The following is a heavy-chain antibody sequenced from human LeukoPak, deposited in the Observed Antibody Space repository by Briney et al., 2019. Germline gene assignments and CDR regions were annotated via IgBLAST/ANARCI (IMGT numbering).Heavy chain of an antibody. J-gene: IGHJ4*02. CDR3: ARDRIAARRIGFDY. Sequence: GGSLTLSCAVSGFTFSSYEMNWLRQAPGKGLEWVSYISSSGSTIYYADSVKGRFTISRDNAKNSLYLQMNSLRAEDTAVYYCARDRIAARRIGFDYWGQGTLVTVSS. V-gene: IGHV3-48*03. CDR2: ISSSGSTI. D-gene: IGHD6-6*01. CDR1: GFTFSSYE.